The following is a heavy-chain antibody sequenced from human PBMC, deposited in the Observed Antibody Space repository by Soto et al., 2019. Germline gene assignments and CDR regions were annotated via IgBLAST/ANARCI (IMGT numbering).Heavy chain of an antibody. V-gene: IGHV1-8*01. D-gene: IGHD2-2*01. CDR1: GYTFTSHD. CDR3: ASDMSTT. J-gene: IGHJ5*02. Sequence: QVQLVQSGAEVKKPGTSVKVSCKASGYTFTSHDNNWMRQTTGQGLEWMGWMNPNSGHTNYAQKFQGRVTMTRDTSISTAYMELTNLRSEDTAIYYSASDMSTTWGQGTLVTVSS. CDR2: MNPNSGHT.